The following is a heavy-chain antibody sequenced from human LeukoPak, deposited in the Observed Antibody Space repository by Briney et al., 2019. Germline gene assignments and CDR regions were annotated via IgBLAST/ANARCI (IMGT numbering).Heavy chain of an antibody. CDR1: GGSISSSSYY. CDR3: ARQRGGSGSYFNWFDP. Sequence: MASETLSLTCTVSGGSISSSSYYWGWIRQPPGKGLEWIGSIYYSGSTYYNPSLKSRVTISVDTSKNHFSLKLSSVTAADTAVYYCARQRGGSGSYFNWFDPWGQGTLVTVSS. J-gene: IGHJ5*02. V-gene: IGHV4-39*01. CDR2: IYYSGST. D-gene: IGHD1-26*01.